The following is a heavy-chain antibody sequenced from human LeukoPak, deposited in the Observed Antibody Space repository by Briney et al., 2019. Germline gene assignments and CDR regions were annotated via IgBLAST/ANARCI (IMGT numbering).Heavy chain of an antibody. Sequence: ASVKVSCKASGYTFTGYYMHWVRQAPGQGLEWMGWINPNSGGTNYAQKFQGRVTMTRDTSISTAAMELRSLRSDDTAVYYCARSYKLRYFDWLLAVSSGDYYYYMDVWGKGTTVTISS. J-gene: IGHJ6*03. CDR2: INPNSGGT. CDR1: GYTFTGYY. D-gene: IGHD3-9*01. V-gene: IGHV1-2*02. CDR3: ARSYKLRYFDWLLAVSSGDYYYYMDV.